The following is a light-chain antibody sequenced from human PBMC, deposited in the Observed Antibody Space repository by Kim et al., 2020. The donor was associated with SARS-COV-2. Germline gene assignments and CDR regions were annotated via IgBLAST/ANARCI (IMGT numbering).Light chain of an antibody. CDR3: QQSYSTPYT. Sequence: DIQMTQSPSSLSASVGDRVTITCRASQSISSYLNWYQQKPGKAPKLLIYAASSLQSGVPSRFSGSGSGTDFTLTISSRQPEDFATYYCQQSYSTPYTFGQGTKLEI. V-gene: IGKV1-39*01. CDR1: QSISSY. J-gene: IGKJ2*01. CDR2: AAS.